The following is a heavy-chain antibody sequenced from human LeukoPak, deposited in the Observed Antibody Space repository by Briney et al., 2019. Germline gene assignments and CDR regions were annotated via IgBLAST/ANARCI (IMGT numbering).Heavy chain of an antibody. CDR1: GGSISSSNW. Sequence: KPSETLSLTCAVSGGSISSSNWWSWVRQPPGKGLEWIGEIYHSGSTNYNPSLKSRVTISVDKSKNQFSLKLSSVTAADTAVYYCASLGYCSSTSCYGGYYYYYMDVWGKGTTVTVSS. CDR3: ASLGYCSSTSCYGGYYYYYMDV. J-gene: IGHJ6*03. V-gene: IGHV4-4*02. CDR2: IYHSGST. D-gene: IGHD2-2*01.